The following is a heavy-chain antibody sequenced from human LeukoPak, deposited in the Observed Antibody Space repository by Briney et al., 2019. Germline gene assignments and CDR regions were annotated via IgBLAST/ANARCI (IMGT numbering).Heavy chain of an antibody. CDR2: ITSSGDGT. D-gene: IGHD3-22*01. J-gene: IGHJ4*02. Sequence: PGRSLRLSCAASGFTFSIYAMSWVRQAPGKGLQWVSSITSSGDGTYYADSVKGRFTISRDNSENMSYLQMNSLRVEDTAVYFCAKDRPNYYGSNGHYYRRDGDYWGQGTLVTVSS. V-gene: IGHV3-23*01. CDR3: AKDRPNYYGSNGHYYRRDGDY. CDR1: GFTFSIYA.